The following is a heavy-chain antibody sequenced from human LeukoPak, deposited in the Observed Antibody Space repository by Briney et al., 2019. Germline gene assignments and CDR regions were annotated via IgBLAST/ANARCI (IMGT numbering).Heavy chain of an antibody. CDR1: GGSIGSSSYY. Sequence: SETLSLTCTFSGGSIGSSSYYWGWIRQPPGKGLEWIGSIYYSGSTYYKSSLKSRVIISVDTSKNQFSLKLSSVTAADTAVYYCARAGWYVDYWGQGTLVTVSS. CDR3: ARAGWYVDY. J-gene: IGHJ4*02. V-gene: IGHV4-39*01. D-gene: IGHD6-19*01. CDR2: IYYSGST.